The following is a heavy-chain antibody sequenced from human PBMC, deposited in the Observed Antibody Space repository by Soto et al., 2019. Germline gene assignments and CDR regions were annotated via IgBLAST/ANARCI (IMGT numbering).Heavy chain of an antibody. CDR2: INPTGGST. V-gene: IGHV1-46*01. J-gene: IGHJ4*02. Sequence: ASVKVSCHASGYTFTNHYIHWVRQAPGQGLEWMGIINPTGGSTNYAQKLQGRVTLTTDTSTSTVYMDLSSLRSEDTAVYYCARDLAAAGRWGKGNLVTV. D-gene: IGHD6-13*01. CDR3: ARDLAAAGR. CDR1: GYTFTNHY.